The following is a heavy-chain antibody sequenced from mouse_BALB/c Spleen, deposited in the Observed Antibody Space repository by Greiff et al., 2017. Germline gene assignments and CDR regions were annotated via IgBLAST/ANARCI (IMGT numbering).Heavy chain of an antibody. J-gene: IGHJ1*01. CDR1: GFNIKDTY. Sequence: VQLKQSGAELVKPGASVKLSCTASGFNIKDTYMHWVKQRPEQGLEWIGRIDPANGNTKYDPKFQGKATITADTSSNTAYLQLSSLTSEDTAVYYCASLYYGSSWGYFDVWGAGTTVTVSS. CDR3: ASLYYGSSWGYFDV. V-gene: IGHV14-3*02. D-gene: IGHD1-1*01. CDR2: IDPANGNT.